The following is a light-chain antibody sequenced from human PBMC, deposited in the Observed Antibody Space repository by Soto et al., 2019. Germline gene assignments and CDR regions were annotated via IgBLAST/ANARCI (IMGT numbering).Light chain of an antibody. CDR2: QAS. CDR3: QQYSNQWT. J-gene: IGKJ1*01. CDR1: QSITGW. Sequence: DIQMTQSPSTLSASVGDRVTITCRASQSITGWLAWYQQKPGKVPKLLIYQASNLESGVPSRFSGSGSGTEFPLTVSSLQPDDSPTYYCQQYSNQWTFGPGTKVEIK. V-gene: IGKV1-5*03.